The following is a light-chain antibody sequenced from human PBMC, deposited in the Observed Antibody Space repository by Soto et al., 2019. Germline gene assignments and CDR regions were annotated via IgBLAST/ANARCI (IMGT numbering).Light chain of an antibody. CDR2: GVS. J-gene: IGKJ4*01. CDR1: QSISTW. V-gene: IGKV1-5*03. CDR3: QQYSSYSGLT. Sequence: DILMTQSPSTLSASVGDRVTITCRASQSISTWLAWYQQKPGKAPKLLIFGVSSLDNGVPSRFRGRGSGTEFTLTISSLQPDDFATYYCQQYSSYSGLTFGGGTNVDIK.